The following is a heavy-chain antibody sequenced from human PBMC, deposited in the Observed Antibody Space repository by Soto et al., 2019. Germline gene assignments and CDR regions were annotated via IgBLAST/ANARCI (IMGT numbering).Heavy chain of an antibody. CDR1: GFTFTNHA. CDR3: AKDSLYSASSPSPGD. CDR2: ISGSGSGAATYYP. Sequence: GALRLSCAASGFTFTNHAMSWVRQAAGKGLEWVSTISGSGSGAATYYPSYADSVKGRFTISRDNSKNTVSLEMNSLRAEDTAVYYCAKDSLYSASSPSPGDWGQGTLVTVSS. V-gene: IGHV3-23*01. D-gene: IGHD2-15*01. J-gene: IGHJ4*02.